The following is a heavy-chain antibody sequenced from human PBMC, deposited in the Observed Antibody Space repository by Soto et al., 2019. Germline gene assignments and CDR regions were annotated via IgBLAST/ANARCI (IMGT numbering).Heavy chain of an antibody. Sequence: SETLSLTCAVSGGSISSGGYSWSWIRQPPGKGLEWIGYIYYSGSTYYNPSLKSRVTISVDTSKNQFSLKLGSVTAADTAVYYCARMTYYDWLTGYPSGYYFDLWGQGILVTVSS. CDR2: IYYSGST. V-gene: IGHV4-30-2*02. J-gene: IGHJ4*02. D-gene: IGHD3-9*01. CDR3: ARMTYYDWLTGYPSGYYFDL. CDR1: GGSISSGGYS.